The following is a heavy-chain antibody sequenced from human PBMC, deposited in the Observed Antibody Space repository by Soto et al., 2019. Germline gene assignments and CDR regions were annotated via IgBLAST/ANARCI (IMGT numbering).Heavy chain of an antibody. D-gene: IGHD5-18*01. V-gene: IGHV4-59*01. CDR1: GGSISSYY. Sequence: QVQLQESGPGLVKPSETLSLTCTVSGGSISSYYWSWIRQPPGKGLEWIGYIYYSGSTNYNPSLTSRVPISVDTSKNQFSLKLSAVTAADTAVYYCARDLRGYSYGLDYWGQGTLVTVSS. CDR3: ARDLRGYSYGLDY. J-gene: IGHJ4*02. CDR2: IYYSGST.